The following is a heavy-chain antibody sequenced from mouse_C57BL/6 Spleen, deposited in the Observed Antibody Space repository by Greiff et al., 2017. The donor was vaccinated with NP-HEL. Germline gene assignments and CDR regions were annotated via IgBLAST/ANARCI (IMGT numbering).Heavy chain of an antibody. CDR1: GYAFSSSW. J-gene: IGHJ3*01. V-gene: IGHV1-82*01. Sequence: VKLMESGPELVKPGASVKISCKASGYAFSSSWMNWVKQRPGKGLEWIGRIYPGDGDTNYNGKFKGKATLTADKSSSTAYMQLSSLTSEDSAVYFCAREEPLLAYWGQGALVTVSA. CDR3: AREEPLLAY. CDR2: IYPGDGDT.